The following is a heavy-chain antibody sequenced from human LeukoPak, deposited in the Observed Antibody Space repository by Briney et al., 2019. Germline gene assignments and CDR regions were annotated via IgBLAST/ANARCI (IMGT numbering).Heavy chain of an antibody. V-gene: IGHV3-74*01. CDR3: AKRAYYGSLGEIDY. D-gene: IGHD3-10*01. Sequence: PGGSLRLSCAASGFTFSSYWMHWVRQAPGKGLVWVSRINSDGSSTYYADSVKGRFTISRDNSKNTLYLQMNSLRAEDTAVYYCAKRAYYGSLGEIDYWGQGTLVTVSS. CDR2: INSDGSST. CDR1: GFTFSSYW. J-gene: IGHJ4*02.